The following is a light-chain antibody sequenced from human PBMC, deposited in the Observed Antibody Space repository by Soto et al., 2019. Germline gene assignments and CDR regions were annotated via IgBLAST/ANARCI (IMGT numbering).Light chain of an antibody. CDR1: QSVSSSY. CDR2: GAS. CDR3: QQYGSSPPYT. J-gene: IGKJ2*01. Sequence: EIVLTQSPGTLSLSPGERATLSCRASQSVSSSYLAWYQQKPGQAPRLLIYGASSRATGIPPRVSGSGSGTDFTLTIIRLEPEDFAVYYCQQYGSSPPYTFGQGTKLEIK. V-gene: IGKV3-20*01.